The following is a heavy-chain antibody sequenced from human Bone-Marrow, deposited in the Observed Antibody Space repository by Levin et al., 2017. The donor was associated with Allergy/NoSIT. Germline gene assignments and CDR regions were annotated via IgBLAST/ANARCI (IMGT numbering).Heavy chain of an antibody. Sequence: GESLKISCAASGFSFSSYAMHWVRQAPGKGLEWVAVISYDGSDKYYADSVKGRFTISRDKSKNTLYLKMNSLRGEETAVYYCAREAVWFGDRPGTTRYYSMDVWGQGTTVTVSS. CDR1: GFSFSSYA. D-gene: IGHD3-10*01. J-gene: IGHJ6*02. CDR2: ISYDGSDK. CDR3: AREAVWFGDRPGTTRYYSMDV. V-gene: IGHV3-30*04.